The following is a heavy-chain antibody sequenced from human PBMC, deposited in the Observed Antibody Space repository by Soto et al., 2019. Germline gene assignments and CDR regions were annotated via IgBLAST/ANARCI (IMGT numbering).Heavy chain of an antibody. J-gene: IGHJ4*02. D-gene: IGHD3-22*01. CDR2: ISYDGSNK. CDR1: GFTFSNYA. Sequence: GGSLRLSCAASGFTFSNYAMHWVRQAPGKGLEWVAVISYDGSNKYYADSVKGRFTISRDNSKNTVYLQMNSLRAEDTAVYYCANTLVVITQPFDYWGQGTLVTVSS. CDR3: ANTLVVITQPFDY. V-gene: IGHV3-30-3*01.